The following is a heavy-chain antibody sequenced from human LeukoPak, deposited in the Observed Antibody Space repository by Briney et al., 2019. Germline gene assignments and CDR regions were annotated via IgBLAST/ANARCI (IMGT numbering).Heavy chain of an antibody. Sequence: GGSLRLSCAASGFTFSSYAMSWVRQAPGKGLEWVSAISGSGGSTYYADSVKGRFTISRDNSKNTLYLQTNSLRAEDTAVYYCAKDTGYYGSGSPYYFDYWGQGTLVTVSS. CDR3: AKDTGYYGSGSPYYFDY. CDR1: GFTFSSYA. J-gene: IGHJ4*02. V-gene: IGHV3-23*01. D-gene: IGHD3-10*01. CDR2: ISGSGGST.